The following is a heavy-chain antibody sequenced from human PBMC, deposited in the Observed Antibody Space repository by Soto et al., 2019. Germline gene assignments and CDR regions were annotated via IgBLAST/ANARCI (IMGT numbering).Heavy chain of an antibody. CDR3: ARSEYYFDY. Sequence: SETLSLTCTVYGGSFSGYYWSWIRQPPGKGLEWIGEINHSGSTNYNPSLKSRVTISVDTSKNQFSLKLSSVTAADTAVYYCARSEYYFDYWGQGTLVTV. V-gene: IGHV4-34*01. CDR1: GGSFSGYY. CDR2: INHSGST. J-gene: IGHJ4*02.